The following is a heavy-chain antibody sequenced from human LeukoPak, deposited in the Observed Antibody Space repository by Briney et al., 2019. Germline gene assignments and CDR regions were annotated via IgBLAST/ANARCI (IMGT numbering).Heavy chain of an antibody. CDR2: ISSSSSTI. J-gene: IGHJ4*02. Sequence: GGSLRLSCAASGFTFSSYSMNWFRQAPGKGLEWFSYISSSSSTIYYADSVKSRFTISRDNAKNSLYLQMNSLRAEDTAVFYCARDRRIDFSSGYPDYWGQGTLVTVSS. D-gene: IGHD3-22*01. V-gene: IGHV3-48*01. CDR3: ARDRRIDFSSGYPDY. CDR1: GFTFSSYS.